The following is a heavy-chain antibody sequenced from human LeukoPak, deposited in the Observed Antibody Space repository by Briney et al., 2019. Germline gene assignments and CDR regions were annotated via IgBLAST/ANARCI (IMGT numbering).Heavy chain of an antibody. CDR1: GYTFAGYY. Sequence: ASVKVSCKASGYTFAGYYMHWVRQAPGQGLEWMGWISAYNGNTNYAQKLQGRVTMTTDTSTSTAYMELRSLRSDDTAVYYCARVRGVTYYYYYMDVWGKGTTVTVSS. CDR3: ARVRGVTYYYYYMDV. CDR2: ISAYNGNT. J-gene: IGHJ6*03. D-gene: IGHD3-10*01. V-gene: IGHV1-18*04.